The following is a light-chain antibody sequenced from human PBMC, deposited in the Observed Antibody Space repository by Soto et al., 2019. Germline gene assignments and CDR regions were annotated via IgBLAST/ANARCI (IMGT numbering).Light chain of an antibody. J-gene: IGKJ4*01. CDR2: GTS. V-gene: IGKV3-20*01. CDR1: QSVSSRY. Sequence: EIVLMQSPGTLSLSPGERATLSCRASQSVSSRYIAWYQQKPGQAPRLLIDGTSSRATGIPDRFIGSGSGTDFTLTISRLEPEDFAVYYCQRYGSSPPLTFGGGTEVEIK. CDR3: QRYGSSPPLT.